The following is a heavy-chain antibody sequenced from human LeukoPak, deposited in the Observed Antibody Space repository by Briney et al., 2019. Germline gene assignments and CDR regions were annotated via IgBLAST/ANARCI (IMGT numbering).Heavy chain of an antibody. V-gene: IGHV1-8*01. J-gene: IGHJ6*02. CDR1: GYTFTSYD. D-gene: IGHD2-15*01. Sequence: GASVKVSCKASGYTFTSYDINWVRQATGQGLEWMGWMNPNNGNTGYAQKFQGRVTMTRSTSISTAYMELSSLRSEDTAVYYCARVWGCGAGSCYPLRYGMDVWGQGTTVTVSS. CDR3: ARVWGCGAGSCYPLRYGMDV. CDR2: MNPNNGNT.